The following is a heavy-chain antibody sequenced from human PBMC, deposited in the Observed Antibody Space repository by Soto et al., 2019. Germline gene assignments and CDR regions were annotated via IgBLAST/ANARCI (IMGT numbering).Heavy chain of an antibody. CDR3: ARHFSVDYFDY. CDR1: GGSLSGYY. CDR2: INHSGST. V-gene: IGHV4-34*01. Sequence: TSXTLSLTCAVYGGSLSGYYWSWIRQPPGKGLEWIGEINHSGSTNYNPSLKSRVTISVDTSKNQFSLKLSSVTAADTAVYFCARHFSVDYFDYWGQGALVTVSS. J-gene: IGHJ4*02.